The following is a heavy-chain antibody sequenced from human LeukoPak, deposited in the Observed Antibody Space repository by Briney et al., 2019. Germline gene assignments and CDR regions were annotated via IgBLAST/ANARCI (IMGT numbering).Heavy chain of an antibody. CDR2: INSDGSST. J-gene: IGHJ4*02. V-gene: IGHV3-74*03. D-gene: IGHD1-1*01. Sequence: GGSLRLSCAASGFSFSSYWMPWVRQGPGKGLVWVSGINSDGSSTTYADSVKGRFTISRDNATNTLYLQMNSLRAEDTAVYYCTRDLENSWGQGTLVTVSS. CDR3: TRDLENS. CDR1: GFSFSSYW.